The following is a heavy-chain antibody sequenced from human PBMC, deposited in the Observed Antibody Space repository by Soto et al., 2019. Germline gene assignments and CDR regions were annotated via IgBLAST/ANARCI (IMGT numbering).Heavy chain of an antibody. D-gene: IGHD4-17*01. V-gene: IGHV1-58*01. CDR1: GFTFTSSA. CDR2: IVVGSGNT. CDR3: AAGSAVTKLDY. Sequence: QMQLVQSGPEVKKPGTSVKVSCKASGFTFTSSAVQWVRQARGQRLEWIGWIVVGSGNTNYAQKFQERVTITRDMSTSTADMELSSLRSEDTAVYYCAAGSAVTKLDYWGQGTLVTVSS. J-gene: IGHJ4*02.